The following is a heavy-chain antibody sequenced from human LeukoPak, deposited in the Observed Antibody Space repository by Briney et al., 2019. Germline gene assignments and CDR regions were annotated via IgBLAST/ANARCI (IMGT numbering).Heavy chain of an antibody. CDR1: GFTFSTYA. Sequence: GGSLRLSCAASGFTFSTYAMHWVRQAPGKGLEWVAVISYDVSKTYYADSVKGRFTISRDNFKNTLYLQMNSLRAEDTAVYYCAKDLLTGRYSCFDYWGQGTLVIVSS. CDR3: AKDLLTGRYSCFDY. D-gene: IGHD6-13*01. CDR2: ISYDVSKT. J-gene: IGHJ4*02. V-gene: IGHV3-30*04.